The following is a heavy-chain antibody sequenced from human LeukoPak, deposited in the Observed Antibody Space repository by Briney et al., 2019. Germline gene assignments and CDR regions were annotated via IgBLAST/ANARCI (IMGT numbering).Heavy chain of an antibody. Sequence: GGSLRLSCAASGFTFSSYAMSWVRQAPGKGLEWVANIKEDGSTKSYGDSVKGRFTISRDNTKNSLYLQMNSLRAEDTAVYYCARDEPGFGEFLLYWGQGTLVTVSS. CDR2: IKEDGSTK. V-gene: IGHV3-7*01. CDR3: ARDEPGFGEFLLY. D-gene: IGHD3-10*01. J-gene: IGHJ4*02. CDR1: GFTFSSYA.